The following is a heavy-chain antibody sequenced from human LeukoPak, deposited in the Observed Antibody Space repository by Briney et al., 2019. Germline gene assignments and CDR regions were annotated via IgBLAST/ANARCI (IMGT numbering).Heavy chain of an antibody. CDR2: ISSSSSYI. D-gene: IGHD5-24*01. V-gene: IGHV3-21*01. CDR3: ARDRSRDGYYYYGMDV. J-gene: IGHJ6*02. Sequence: PGGSLRLSCAASGFTFSSYSMNWVRQAPGKGLEWVSSISSSSSYIYYADSVKGRFTISRDNAKNSLYLQMNSLRAEDTAVYYCARDRSRDGYYYYGMDVWGQGTTVTVSS. CDR1: GFTFSSYS.